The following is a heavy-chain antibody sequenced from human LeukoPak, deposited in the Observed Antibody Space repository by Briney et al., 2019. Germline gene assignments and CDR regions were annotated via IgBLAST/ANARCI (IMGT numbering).Heavy chain of an antibody. CDR1: GITFSTYA. V-gene: IGHV3-23*01. J-gene: IGHJ4*02. CDR3: ARGQFTDN. D-gene: IGHD5-24*01. CDR2: ISGSAAST. Sequence: GGSLRLSCAASGITFSTYAMNRVRQAPGKGLEWVSVISGSAASTSYADSVKGRITISRDNAKNSLYLQMNSLRADDTAVYYCARGQFTDNWGQGTLVTVSS.